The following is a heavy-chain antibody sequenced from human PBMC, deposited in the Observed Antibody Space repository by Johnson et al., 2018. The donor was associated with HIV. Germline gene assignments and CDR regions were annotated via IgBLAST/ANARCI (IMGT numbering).Heavy chain of an antibody. CDR1: GFTFDDYG. D-gene: IGHD3-16*02. V-gene: IGHV3-20*04. Sequence: MLLVESGGGVVQPGGSLSLSCEASGFTFDDYGMSWVRQAPGKGLEWVSGINWNGGSTGYADSVKGRFTISRDNAKNSLYLQMNSLRAEDTAVYYCARVDRSWAFDIWGQGTMVTVSS. J-gene: IGHJ3*02. CDR3: ARVDRSWAFDI. CDR2: INWNGGST.